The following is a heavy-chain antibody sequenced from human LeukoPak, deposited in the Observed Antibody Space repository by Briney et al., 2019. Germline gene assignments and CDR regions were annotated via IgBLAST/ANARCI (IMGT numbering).Heavy chain of an antibody. Sequence: ASVKVSCKASGYTFTSYYMHWVRQAPGQGLEWIGIINPSGGSTSYAQKFQGRVTMTRDTSTSTIYMELSSLRSEDTAVYYCAREGPLIQLWFDYWGQGTLVTVSS. CDR3: AREGPLIQLWFDY. D-gene: IGHD5-18*01. V-gene: IGHV1-46*01. CDR2: INPSGGST. J-gene: IGHJ5*01. CDR1: GYTFTSYY.